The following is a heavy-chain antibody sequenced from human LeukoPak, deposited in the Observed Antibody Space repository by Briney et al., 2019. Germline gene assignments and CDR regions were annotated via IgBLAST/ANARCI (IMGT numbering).Heavy chain of an antibody. Sequence: SETLSLTCAVSVGSITTTTYYWGWIRQPPGKGLEWIGSVYYGGSTYYSPSLKSRLTISLDTSKHQFSLKLSSVNAADTAMYYCARVEEEYGMDVWGQGTTVTVSS. CDR2: VYYGGST. J-gene: IGHJ6*02. V-gene: IGHV4-39*07. CDR3: ARVEEEYGMDV. CDR1: VGSITTTTYY.